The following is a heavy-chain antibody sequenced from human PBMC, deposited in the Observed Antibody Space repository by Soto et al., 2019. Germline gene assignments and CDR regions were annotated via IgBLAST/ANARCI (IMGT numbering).Heavy chain of an antibody. J-gene: IGHJ4*02. V-gene: IGHV1-46*01. Sequence: QVQLMQSGAEVKKPGASVKVSCKASGDTFTDYYIHWVRQAPGQRLEWMGTVNPSDGHTTYAQHYANGVNMTQDQSRITMYMELTRLTSVMEAIYLCSRGAPVVFCAAAMGFWGQGTLVTVSS. CDR1: GDTFTDYY. CDR2: VNPSDGHT. CDR3: SRGAPVVFCAAAMGF. D-gene: IGHD3-3*01.